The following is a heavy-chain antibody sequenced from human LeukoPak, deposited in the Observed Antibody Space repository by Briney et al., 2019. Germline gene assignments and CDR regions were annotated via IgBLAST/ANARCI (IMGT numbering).Heavy chain of an antibody. V-gene: IGHV1-24*01. CDR3: ATGGSSGEKNAFDI. CDR2: FDPEDGET. J-gene: IGHJ3*02. CDR1: GYTLTELS. Sequence: ASVKVSCKVSGYTLTELSMHWVRQAPGKRLEWMGGFDPEDGETIYAQKFQGRVTMTEDTSTDTAYMELSSLRSEDTAVYYCATGGSSGEKNAFDIWGQGTMVTVSS. D-gene: IGHD6-13*01.